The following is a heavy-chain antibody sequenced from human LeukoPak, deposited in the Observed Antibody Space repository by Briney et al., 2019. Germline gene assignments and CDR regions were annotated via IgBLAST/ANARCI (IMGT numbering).Heavy chain of an antibody. CDR2: IRYDGSNK. J-gene: IGHJ4*02. Sequence: GGSLRLSCAASGFTFSSYGMHWVRQAPGKGLEWVAFIRYDGSNKYYADSVKGRFTISRDNSKNTLYLQMNSLRAEDTAVYYCAKGAPHIVVVVAGIDYWGQGTLVTVSS. CDR3: AKGAPHIVVVVAGIDY. V-gene: IGHV3-30*02. D-gene: IGHD2-15*01. CDR1: GFTFSSYG.